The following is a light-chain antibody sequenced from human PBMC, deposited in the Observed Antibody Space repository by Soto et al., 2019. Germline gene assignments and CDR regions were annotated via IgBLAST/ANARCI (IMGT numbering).Light chain of an antibody. Sequence: QSVLTQSPSASGTPGQRVTISCSGSSSNIGSNFVYWYQQLPGTAPKLLIFTNNQRPAGVPDRFSGSKSGTSGSLAISGLRSEDEADYYCAAWDDSLSGPVFGGGTKLTVL. V-gene: IGLV1-47*02. CDR1: SSNIGSNF. CDR2: TNN. CDR3: AAWDDSLSGPV. J-gene: IGLJ2*01.